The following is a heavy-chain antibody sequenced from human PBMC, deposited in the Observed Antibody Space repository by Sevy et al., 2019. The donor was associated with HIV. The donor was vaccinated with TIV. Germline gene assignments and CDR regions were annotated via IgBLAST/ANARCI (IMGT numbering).Heavy chain of an antibody. CDR3: ARVMLPDGYDGRGNAFDI. CDR2: IYRSGST. D-gene: IGHD5-12*01. Sequence: SETLSLTCAVSGGSISSSNWWSWVRQPPGKGLEWIGEIYRSGSTNYNPSLKSRVTISVDKSKNQFPLKLSSVTAADTAVYYCARVMLPDGYDGRGNAFDIWGQGTMVTVSS. J-gene: IGHJ3*02. CDR1: GGSISSSNW. V-gene: IGHV4-4*02.